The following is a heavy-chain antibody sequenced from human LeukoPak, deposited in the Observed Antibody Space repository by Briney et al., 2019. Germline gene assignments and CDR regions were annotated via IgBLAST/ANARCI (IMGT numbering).Heavy chain of an antibody. D-gene: IGHD3-10*01. J-gene: IGHJ5*02. Sequence: GGSLRLSCAASGFTFSSYAMSWVRQAPGKGLEWVSGITGSGGTTYYADSVKGRFTISRDNSKNTLHLQMNSLRAEDTAVYYCASRSDFSGGPWGQGTLVTVSS. CDR2: ITGSGGTT. V-gene: IGHV3-23*01. CDR3: ASRSDFSGGP. CDR1: GFTFSSYA.